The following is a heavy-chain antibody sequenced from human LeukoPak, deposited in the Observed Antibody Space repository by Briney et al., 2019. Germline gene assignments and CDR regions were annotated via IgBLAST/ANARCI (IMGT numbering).Heavy chain of an antibody. V-gene: IGHV3-11*04. CDR2: ISSSGSTI. CDR3: AKDEWELSYFDY. Sequence: KTGGSLRLSCAASGFTFSDYYMSWIRQAPGKGLEWVSYISSSGSTIYYADSVKGRFTISRDNSKNTLYLQMNSLRAGDTAVYYCAKDEWELSYFDYWGQGTLVTVSS. D-gene: IGHD1-26*01. J-gene: IGHJ4*02. CDR1: GFTFSDYY.